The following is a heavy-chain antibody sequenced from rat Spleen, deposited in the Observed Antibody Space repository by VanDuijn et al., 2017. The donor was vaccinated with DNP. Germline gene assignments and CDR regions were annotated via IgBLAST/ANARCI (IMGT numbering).Heavy chain of an antibody. V-gene: IGHV5-31*01. CDR3: ARGGRSYFDY. Sequence: EVQLVESGGGLVQPGRSLKLSCVASGFSFNNFWMTWIRQVPGKGLDWVASISGSGGNTYYPDSVKGRFTISRDNAKNTLYLHMNSLRSEDTATYYCARGGRSYFDYWGQGVMVTVSS. D-gene: IGHD1-11*01. J-gene: IGHJ2*01. CDR1: GFSFNNFW. CDR2: ISGSGGNT.